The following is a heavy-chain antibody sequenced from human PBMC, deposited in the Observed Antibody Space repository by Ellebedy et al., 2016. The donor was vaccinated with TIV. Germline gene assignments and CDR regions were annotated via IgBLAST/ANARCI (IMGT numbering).Heavy chain of an antibody. D-gene: IGHD4-17*01. Sequence: GESLKISCAASGFSFRSYWMSWVRQAPGKGLEWVANIYQDGSVKYYVDSVKGRFTISRDNADNSLFLQMNSLRAEDTAVYYCARRGSYGDYAVQINSWFDTWGRGTLVAVYS. CDR1: GFSFRSYW. J-gene: IGHJ5*02. CDR3: ARRGSYGDYAVQINSWFDT. V-gene: IGHV3-7*01. CDR2: IYQDGSVK.